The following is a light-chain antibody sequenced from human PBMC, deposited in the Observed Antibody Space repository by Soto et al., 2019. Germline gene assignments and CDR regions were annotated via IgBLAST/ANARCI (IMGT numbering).Light chain of an antibody. V-gene: IGKV1-12*01. Sequence: DIQMTQSPSSVSSSVGDIVTITCRASQGMSSWLAWYQQKAGKAPKLLIYAASSLQSGVPSRFSGSGSGTDFTLSICSLQPEDFATYYCQPANSFPLTFGGGTKVEIK. CDR1: QGMSSW. CDR3: QPANSFPLT. J-gene: IGKJ4*01. CDR2: AAS.